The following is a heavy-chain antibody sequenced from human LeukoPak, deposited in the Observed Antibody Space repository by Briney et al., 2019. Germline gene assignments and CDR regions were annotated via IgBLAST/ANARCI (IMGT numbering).Heavy chain of an antibody. CDR1: GYTFTSYY. Sequence: ASVKVSCKASGYTFTSYYMHWLRQAPGQGLEWMGIINPSGGSTSYAQKFQGRVTMTRDTSTSTVYMELSSLRSEDTAVYYCARTGQYYYDSSGYFDYWGQGTLVTVSS. V-gene: IGHV1-46*01. CDR3: ARTGQYYYDSSGYFDY. J-gene: IGHJ4*02. CDR2: INPSGGST. D-gene: IGHD3-22*01.